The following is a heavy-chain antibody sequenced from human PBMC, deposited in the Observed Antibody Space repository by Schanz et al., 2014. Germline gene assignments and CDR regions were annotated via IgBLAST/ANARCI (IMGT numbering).Heavy chain of an antibody. CDR1: GFTFSSHC. D-gene: IGHD4-17*01. CDR3: SKCAKDTAVTNDYFDY. CDR2: INSGGSNT. J-gene: IGHJ4*02. Sequence: EVQLVESGGGLVQPGGSLRLSCAASGFTFSSHCMHWVRQAPGKGLVWVAGINSGGSNTYYADSVKGRFTISRDNTKNTLYLLNMTLRAEDTAVYYGSKCAKDTAVTNDYFDYWGQGTLVTVSS. V-gene: IGHV3-74*02.